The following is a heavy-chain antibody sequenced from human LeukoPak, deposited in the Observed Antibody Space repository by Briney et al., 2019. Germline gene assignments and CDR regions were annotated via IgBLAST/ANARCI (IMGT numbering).Heavy chain of an antibody. D-gene: IGHD2-2*01. CDR3: ASGGAAYCSSASCYHMEYFDY. V-gene: IGHV1-2*02. CDR1: GYTFSGYY. Sequence: GASVKVSCKASGYTFSGYYIHWVRQAPGQGLEWLGWINPNSGGTNYAQKFQGRVTMTRDTSISKAYMELSRLRSDDTAVYYCASGGAAYCSSASCYHMEYFDYWGQGTLVTVSS. J-gene: IGHJ4*02. CDR2: INPNSGGT.